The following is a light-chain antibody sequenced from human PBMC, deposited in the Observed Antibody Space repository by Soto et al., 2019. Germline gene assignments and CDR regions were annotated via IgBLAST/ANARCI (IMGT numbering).Light chain of an antibody. V-gene: IGLV2-14*01. CDR1: NSDVGGYNY. CDR3: SSYTSSSTQV. J-gene: IGLJ1*01. CDR2: EVT. Sequence: QSALTQPASVSGSPGQSITISCTGTNSDVGGYNYVSWFQQHPGKAPKLMIYEVTNRPSGVSNRFSGSKSGNTASLTISGLQAEDEADYYCSSYTSSSTQVFGTGTKSPS.